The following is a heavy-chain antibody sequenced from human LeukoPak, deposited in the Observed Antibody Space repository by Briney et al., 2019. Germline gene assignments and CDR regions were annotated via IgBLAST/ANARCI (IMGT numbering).Heavy chain of an antibody. D-gene: IGHD3-10*01. CDR1: GFTFSSYG. CDR2: IWYDGSNK. Sequence: GGSLRLSCAASGFTFSSYGMHWVRQAPGKGLEWVAVIWYDGSNKYYADSVKGRFTISRDNSKNTLYLQMNSLRAEDTAVYYCARDGRYGSGSSYNVHAFDIWGQGTMVTVSS. CDR3: ARDGRYGSGSSYNVHAFDI. J-gene: IGHJ3*02. V-gene: IGHV3-33*01.